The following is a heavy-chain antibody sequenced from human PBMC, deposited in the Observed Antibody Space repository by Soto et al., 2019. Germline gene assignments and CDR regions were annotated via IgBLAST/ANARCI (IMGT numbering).Heavy chain of an antibody. CDR3: ARAYGGNFFDY. CDR1: GGTISSYY. J-gene: IGHJ4*02. CDR2: MYYSGST. Sequence: PSGTLSLTCTVSGGTISSYYLSWIRQPPGKGLEWIGYMYYSGSTNYNPSLKSRVTISVDTSKNQFSLKLSSVTAADTAVYYCARAYGGNFFDYWGQGTLVTVS. D-gene: IGHD2-21*02. V-gene: IGHV4-59*01.